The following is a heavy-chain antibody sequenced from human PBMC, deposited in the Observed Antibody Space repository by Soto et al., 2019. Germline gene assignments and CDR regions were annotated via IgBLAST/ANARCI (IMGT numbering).Heavy chain of an antibody. D-gene: IGHD6-13*01. J-gene: IGHJ4*02. CDR3: ARDRSGYSSSWSQLDY. V-gene: IGHV3-33*01. CDR1: GITFSSYG. CDR2: IWYDGSNK. Sequence: PGGSLRLSCAASGITFSSYGMHGVRQAPGKGLEWVAVIWYDGSNKYYADSVKGRFTISRDNSKNTLYLQMNSLRAEDTAVYYCARDRSGYSSSWSQLDYWGQGTLVTVSS.